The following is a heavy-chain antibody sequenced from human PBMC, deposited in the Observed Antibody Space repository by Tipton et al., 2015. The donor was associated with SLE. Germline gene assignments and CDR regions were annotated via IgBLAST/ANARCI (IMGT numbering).Heavy chain of an antibody. J-gene: IGHJ2*01. CDR2: IDHSGVT. V-gene: IGHV4-34*01. Sequence: TLSLTCAVYGRSFIGSYWTWIRQPPGKGLEWTGDIDHSGVTHYNPSLKSRVTISRDTSGNQFSLNLSSVTASDAAVYFCTRAEFSSNWYMYWHFDLWGRGTLVTVSS. CDR3: TRAEFSSNWYMYWHFDL. CDR1: GRSFIGSY. D-gene: IGHD6-13*01.